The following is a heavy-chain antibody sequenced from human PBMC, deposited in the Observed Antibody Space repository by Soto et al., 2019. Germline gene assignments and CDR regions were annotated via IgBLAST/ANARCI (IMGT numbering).Heavy chain of an antibody. J-gene: IGHJ4*02. CDR2: IKSKTDGGTV. D-gene: IGHD5-12*01. Sequence: TGVPLRLSCAVSGVTLSNVWMNWVRQAPGKGPEWVGRIKSKTDGGTVEYAAPVKDRFTISRDDSENTLYLQMNSLRAEDTAVYYCARDMYGGDAGGFFDYWGQGTLVTVSS. CDR1: GVTLSNVW. CDR3: ARDMYGGDAGGFFDY. V-gene: IGHV3-15*07.